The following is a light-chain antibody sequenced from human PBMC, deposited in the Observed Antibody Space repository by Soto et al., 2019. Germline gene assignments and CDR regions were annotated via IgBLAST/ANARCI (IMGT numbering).Light chain of an antibody. CDR1: QSVSGN. V-gene: IGKV3-15*01. J-gene: IGKJ1*01. CDR3: QQYNKWPRT. Sequence: EIVMTQSPATLSVSPGERATLSCRASQSVSGNLAWFQQKPGQAPRLLIYGASTRATGIPARFSGNGSGTEFSLTISSLQSEDFAVYYCQQYNKWPRTFGQGTKVEIK. CDR2: GAS.